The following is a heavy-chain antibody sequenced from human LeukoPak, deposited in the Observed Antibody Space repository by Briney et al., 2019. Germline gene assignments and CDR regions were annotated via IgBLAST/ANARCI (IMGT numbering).Heavy chain of an antibody. CDR1: GASISDAAYY. D-gene: IGHD1-1*01. CDR2: IYYSGST. V-gene: IGHV4-31*03. CDR3: ARGNWRYYFNY. Sequence: SETLSLTCTVSGASISDAAYYWSWIRQHPGEGLEWIGYIYYSGSTSHNPSLKSRVTISVDTSKNHFSLKLTSVTAADTAVYYCARGNWRYYFNYWGQGTLVTVSS. J-gene: IGHJ4*02.